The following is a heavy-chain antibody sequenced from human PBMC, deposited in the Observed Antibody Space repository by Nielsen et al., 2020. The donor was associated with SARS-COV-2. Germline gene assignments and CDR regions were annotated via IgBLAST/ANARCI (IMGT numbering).Heavy chain of an antibody. Sequence: ASVKVSCKASGYTFTNNYMHWVRQAPGQGLEWMGRIIPDSGGTNYAQRFQGRVTMTRDTSVTTAYMELSRLTSDDTAVYYCARDKGMDWRYFDYWGQGTLVTVSS. V-gene: IGHV1-2*06. CDR2: IIPDSGGT. J-gene: IGHJ4*02. D-gene: IGHD3/OR15-3a*01. CDR1: GYTFTNNY. CDR3: ARDKGMDWRYFDY.